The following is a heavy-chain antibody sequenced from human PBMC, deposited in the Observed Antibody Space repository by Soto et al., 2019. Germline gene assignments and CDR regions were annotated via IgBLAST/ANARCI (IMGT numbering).Heavy chain of an antibody. Sequence: NPWETLSLTCTVSGGSVSRDSNFWSWIRQPPGKGLEWIGYIYYSGPTRYNPSLESRVTISIDSSKNQVSLNLTSVTAADTAVYYCARGYSHYAHWGRGTLVTVSS. J-gene: IGHJ4*02. CDR3: ARGYSHYAH. CDR2: IYYSGPT. CDR1: GGSVSRDSNF. V-gene: IGHV4-61*01. D-gene: IGHD4-4*01.